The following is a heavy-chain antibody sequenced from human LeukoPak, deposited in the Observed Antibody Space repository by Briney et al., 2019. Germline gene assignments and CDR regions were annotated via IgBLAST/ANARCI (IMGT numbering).Heavy chain of an antibody. CDR3: ARALARTRTSLVH. CDR2: ISSYESII. D-gene: IGHD1-1*01. V-gene: IGHV3-74*01. CDR1: AFTSTRYS. J-gene: IGHJ4*02. Sequence: SLTLSCVASAFTSTRYSMDWVRPAQGKGLMWVSPISSYESIISFAASVQGRFTISRDNAKNTLYQQMDSLRAEDTAVYYCARALARTRTSLVHWGQGTLVTVSS.